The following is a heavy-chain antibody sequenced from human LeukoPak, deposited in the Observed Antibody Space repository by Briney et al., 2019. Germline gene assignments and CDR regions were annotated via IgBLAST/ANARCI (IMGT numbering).Heavy chain of an antibody. V-gene: IGHV4-4*07. CDR1: GGSINSYY. D-gene: IGHD7-27*01. Sequence: SETLSLTCSVSGGSINSYYWSWIRQPAGKGLEWIGRIYASGSTNYNPSLKSRVTISVDTSKNQFSLKLSSVTAADTAVYYCASHSNWAYFDYWGQGTVVTVSS. CDR2: IYASGST. J-gene: IGHJ4*02. CDR3: ASHSNWAYFDY.